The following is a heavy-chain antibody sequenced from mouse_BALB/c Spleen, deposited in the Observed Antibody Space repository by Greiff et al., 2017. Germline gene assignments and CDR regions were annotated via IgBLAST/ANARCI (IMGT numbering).Heavy chain of an antibody. J-gene: IGHJ2*01. CDR2: IYPGSGST. D-gene: IGHD3-2*02. Sequence: LQQPGSELVRPGASVKLSCKASGYTFTSYWMHWVKQRHGQGLEWIGNIYPGSGSTNYDEKFKSKGTLTVDTSSSTAYMHLSSLTSEDSAVYYCTRGRLRHFDYWGQGTTLTVSS. V-gene: IGHV1S22*01. CDR1: GYTFTSYW. CDR3: TRGRLRHFDY.